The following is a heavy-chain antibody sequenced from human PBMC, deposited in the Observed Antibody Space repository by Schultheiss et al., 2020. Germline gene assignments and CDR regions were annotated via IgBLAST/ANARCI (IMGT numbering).Heavy chain of an antibody. CDR3: ATSYYYGSGKFDP. J-gene: IGHJ5*02. CDR2: ISSSGSTI. Sequence: GESLKISCAASGFTFSSYWMSWVRQAPGKGLEWVSYISSSGSTIYYADSVKGRFTISSDTSKNMLYLQMNSLRAEDTAVYYCATSYYYGSGKFDPWGQGTLVTVSS. CDR1: GFTFSSYW. D-gene: IGHD3-10*01. V-gene: IGHV3-48*01.